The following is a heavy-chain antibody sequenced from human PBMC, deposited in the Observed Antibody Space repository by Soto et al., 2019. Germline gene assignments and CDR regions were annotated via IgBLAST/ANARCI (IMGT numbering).Heavy chain of an antibody. Sequence: QVQLVQSGAEVKKPGSSVKVSCKASGGTFSSYAISWVRQAPGQGLEWMGGIIPIFGTANYAQKFQGRVTITADESTSTAYMELSSLRSEDTAVYYCARNPINYCSSTSCSNSYYFDYWGQGTLVTVSS. CDR1: GGTFSSYA. CDR2: IIPIFGTA. D-gene: IGHD2-2*01. V-gene: IGHV1-69*01. CDR3: ARNPINYCSSTSCSNSYYFDY. J-gene: IGHJ4*02.